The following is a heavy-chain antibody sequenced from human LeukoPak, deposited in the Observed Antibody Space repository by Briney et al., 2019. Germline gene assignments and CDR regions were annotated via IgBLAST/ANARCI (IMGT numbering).Heavy chain of an antibody. J-gene: IGHJ4*02. CDR2: IYPYTGAT. Sequence: ASVKVSCKASGYTFSVTGWYLYWLRQAPGQGLECMGWIYPYTGATHYAQKFQGRVAMTRDTARTTAYMQLSRLPPDDPAVYFCARDGPAQMVDFDYWGPGTLVTVSS. CDR1: GYTFSVTGWY. D-gene: IGHD3-10*01. CDR3: ARDGPAQMVDFDY. V-gene: IGHV1-2*02.